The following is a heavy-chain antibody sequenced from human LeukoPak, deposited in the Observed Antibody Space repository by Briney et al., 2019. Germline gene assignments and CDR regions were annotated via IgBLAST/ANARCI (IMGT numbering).Heavy chain of an antibody. D-gene: IGHD4-11*01. CDR2: INHSGST. J-gene: IGHJ6*03. CDR1: GGSFSGYY. Sequence: SETLSLTCAVYGGSFSGYYWSWIRQPPGKGLEWIGEINHSGSTNYNPFLKSRVTISVDTSKNQFSLKLSSVTAADTAVYYCARAYSNYYYYYYMDVWGKGTTVTVSS. V-gene: IGHV4-34*01. CDR3: ARAYSNYYYYYYMDV.